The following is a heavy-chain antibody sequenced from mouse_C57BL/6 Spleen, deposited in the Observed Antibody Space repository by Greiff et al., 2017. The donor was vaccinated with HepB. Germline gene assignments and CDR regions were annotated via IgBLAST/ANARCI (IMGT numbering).Heavy chain of an antibody. Sequence: EVQLQQSGAELVKPGASVKLSCTASGFNIKDYYMHWVKQRTEQGLEWIGRIDPEDGETKYAPKFKGKATLKADTSSNTAYLQLSSLTSEETAVYYCAGDYYGSSQGYWGQGTTLTVAS. V-gene: IGHV14-2*01. CDR3: AGDYYGSSQGY. D-gene: IGHD1-1*01. CDR2: IDPEDGET. CDR1: GFNIKDYY. J-gene: IGHJ2*01.